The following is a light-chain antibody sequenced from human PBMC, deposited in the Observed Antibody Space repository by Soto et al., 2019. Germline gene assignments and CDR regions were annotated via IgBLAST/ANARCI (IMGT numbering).Light chain of an antibody. J-gene: IGLJ1*01. CDR2: EVS. V-gene: IGLV2-14*01. Sequence: QSALTQPASVSGSPGQSITISCTGTSSDVGGYNYVSWYQQHPGKAPKLMIYEVSNRPSGVSHRFSGSKSGNTASLTIFGLQAEDEADYYCSSYTSSTPWVFGPGTKGTVL. CDR1: SSDVGGYNY. CDR3: SSYTSSTPWV.